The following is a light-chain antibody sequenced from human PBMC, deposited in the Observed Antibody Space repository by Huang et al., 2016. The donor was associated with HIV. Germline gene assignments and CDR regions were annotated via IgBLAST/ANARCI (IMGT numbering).Light chain of an antibody. Sequence: IILTQSPATLSVSPGEGATLSCRASQSIGTNLAWYQQGPGQGPRLLVYGASTRAIGVPVRFSGSGSGTQFNLTLSSLQSEDFATYYCQHYSNWPPLTFGGGTKVDI. CDR1: QSIGTN. J-gene: IGKJ4*01. CDR3: QHYSNWPPLT. CDR2: GAS. V-gene: IGKV3-15*01.